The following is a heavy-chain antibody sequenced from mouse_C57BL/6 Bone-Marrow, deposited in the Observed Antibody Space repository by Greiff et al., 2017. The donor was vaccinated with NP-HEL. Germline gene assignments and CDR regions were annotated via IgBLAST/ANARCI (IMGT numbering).Heavy chain of an antibody. Sequence: EVKVVESGGGLVQPGGSLKLSCAASGFDFSKDWMSWVRQATGKGLEWIGEINPGSSTINYTPSLQDKFIISRDNATNTLYLQMSKVRSEDTALYYCARPILRSSRRYFDYWGQGTTLTVSS. CDR3: ARPILRSSRRYFDY. D-gene: IGHD1-1*01. CDR2: INPGSSTI. J-gene: IGHJ2*01. CDR1: GFDFSKDW. V-gene: IGHV4-2*01.